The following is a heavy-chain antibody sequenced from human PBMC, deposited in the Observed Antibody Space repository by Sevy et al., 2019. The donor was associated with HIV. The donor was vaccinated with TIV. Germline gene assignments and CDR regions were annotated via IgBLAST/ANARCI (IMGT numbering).Heavy chain of an antibody. Sequence: GGSLRLSCAASGFTFSEAWMSWVRQAPGKGLEWVGRIKSKTDAATRDFAAPVRGRFSISRDDSANTVYLVMNNLKPEDTGVYYCAAGTGTSDFDYWDQGTLVTVSS. V-gene: IGHV3-15*01. D-gene: IGHD1-7*01. J-gene: IGHJ4*02. CDR1: GFTFSEAW. CDR2: IKSKTDAATR. CDR3: AAGTGTSDFDY.